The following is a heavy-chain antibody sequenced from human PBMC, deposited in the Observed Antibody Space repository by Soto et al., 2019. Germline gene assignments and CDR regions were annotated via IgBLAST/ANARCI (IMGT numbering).Heavy chain of an antibody. CDR2: IWYDGSNK. V-gene: IGHV3-33*08. J-gene: IGHJ4*02. CDR1: RFTISGHA. CDR3: ASRRNPYGAYDY. D-gene: IGHD4-17*01. Sequence: GGSLRLSCAASRFTISGHAMHWVRQAPGKGLEWVAFIWYDGSNKYYADSVKGRFTISRDNSKNTLYLQMNSLRADDTAVYYCASRRNPYGAYDYWGQGTLVTVSS.